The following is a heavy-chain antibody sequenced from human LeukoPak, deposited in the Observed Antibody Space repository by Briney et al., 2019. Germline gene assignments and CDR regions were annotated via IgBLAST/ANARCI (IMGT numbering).Heavy chain of an antibody. Sequence: SETLSLTCTVSGGSISSYYWSWIRQPAGKGLEWIGRIYTSGSTNYNPSLKSRVTMSVDTSKNQFSLKLSSVTAADTAVYYCARTVYSSGWHDAFDIWGQGTMVTVSS. CDR3: ARTVYSSGWHDAFDI. V-gene: IGHV4-4*07. CDR1: GGSISSYY. D-gene: IGHD6-19*01. CDR2: IYTSGST. J-gene: IGHJ3*02.